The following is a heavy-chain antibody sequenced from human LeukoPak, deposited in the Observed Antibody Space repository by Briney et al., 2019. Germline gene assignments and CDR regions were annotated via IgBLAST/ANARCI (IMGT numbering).Heavy chain of an antibody. V-gene: IGHV1-2*02. CDR2: INPNSGDT. CDR3: ARALQREPYAWGSYADY. J-gene: IGHJ4*02. D-gene: IGHD3-16*01. Sequence: ASVKVSCKASGYSFTGYYMNWVRQAPGQGLEWMGWINPNSGDTNHAQKFQGRVTMTRDMSISTAYMELSSLRSDDTAVYYCARALQREPYAWGSYADYWGQGTLVTVSS. CDR1: GYSFTGYY.